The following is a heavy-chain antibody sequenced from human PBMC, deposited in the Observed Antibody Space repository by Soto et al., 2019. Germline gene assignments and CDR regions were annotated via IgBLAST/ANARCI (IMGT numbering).Heavy chain of an antibody. CDR1: GFTFSSYS. J-gene: IGHJ6*02. CDR2: ISSSSSYI. D-gene: IGHD6-19*01. V-gene: IGHV3-21*01. CDR3: ARGDPSRARDGRDKAVAANYYYYGMDV. Sequence: GGSLRLSCAASGFTFSSYSMNWVRQAPGKGLEWVSSISSSSSYIYYADSVKGRVTISRDNAKNALYLQMNSLRAEDTVVYSCARGDPSRARDGRDKAVAANYYYYGMDVWGQGTTVTVSS.